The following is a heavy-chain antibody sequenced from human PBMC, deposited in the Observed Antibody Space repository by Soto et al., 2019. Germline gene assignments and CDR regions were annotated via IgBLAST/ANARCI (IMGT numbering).Heavy chain of an antibody. V-gene: IGHV4-39*01. D-gene: IGHD1-26*01. CDR3: ARGAGLDSGYFDY. CDR1: GGSISSSSYY. Sequence: SDTLSLTCTVSGGSISSSSYYWGWIRQPPGKGLEWIGSIYYSGSTYYNPSLKSRVTISVDTSKNQFSLKLSSVTAADTAVYYCARGAGLDSGYFDYWGQGTLVTVSS. J-gene: IGHJ4*02. CDR2: IYYSGST.